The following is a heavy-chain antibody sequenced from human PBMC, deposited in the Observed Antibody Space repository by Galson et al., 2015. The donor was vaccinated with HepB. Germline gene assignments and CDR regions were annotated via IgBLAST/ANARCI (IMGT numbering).Heavy chain of an antibody. Sequence: SVKVSCKASGYTFSTNGISWARQAPGQGLEWMGWISAYNGNTNYAQKFQGRVAMTTDTSTNTGYMEVRSLRSVDTAVYYCARGDRSGAYSFDYWGQGTLVTV. CDR3: ARGDRSGAYSFDY. CDR2: ISAYNGNT. D-gene: IGHD1-26*01. CDR1: GYTFSTNG. V-gene: IGHV1-18*04. J-gene: IGHJ4*02.